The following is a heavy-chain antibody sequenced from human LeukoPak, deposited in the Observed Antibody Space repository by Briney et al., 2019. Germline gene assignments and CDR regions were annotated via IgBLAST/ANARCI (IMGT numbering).Heavy chain of an antibody. J-gene: IGHJ4*02. Sequence: SVKVSCKASGGTFSSYAISWVRQAPGQGLEWMGGIIPIFGTANYAQKFQGRVTITADESTSTAYMELSSLRSEDTAVYYCARDFDGTLNFDYWGQGTLVTVSS. D-gene: IGHD3-9*01. V-gene: IGHV1-69*13. CDR1: GGTFSSYA. CDR2: IIPIFGTA. CDR3: ARDFDGTLNFDY.